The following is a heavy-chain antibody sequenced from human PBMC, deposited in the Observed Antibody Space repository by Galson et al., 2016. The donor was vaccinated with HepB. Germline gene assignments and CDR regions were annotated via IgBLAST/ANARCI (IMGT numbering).Heavy chain of an antibody. V-gene: IGHV3-23*01. CDR3: AKDRTLSYYDSSGYYPSPYYFDY. J-gene: IGHJ4*02. D-gene: IGHD3-22*01. CDR1: GFTFSSCA. CDR2: ISGVGGNT. Sequence: SLRLSCAASGFTFSSCAMTWVRQAPGKGLEWVSAISGVGGNTYYADSVKGRFTISRDNSKITLYLQMNSLRVEDTAVYYCAKDRTLSYYDSSGYYPSPYYFDYWGQGTLVTVSS.